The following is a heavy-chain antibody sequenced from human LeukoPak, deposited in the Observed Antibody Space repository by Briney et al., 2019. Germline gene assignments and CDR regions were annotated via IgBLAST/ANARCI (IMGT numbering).Heavy chain of an antibody. CDR2: INWNGGST. J-gene: IGHJ4*02. CDR1: GFTFDDYG. V-gene: IGHV3-20*04. CDR3: ARDARYYYDSSGYYYEGFFDY. Sequence: GGSLRLSCAASGFTFDDYGMSWVRQAPGKGLEWVSGINWNGGSTVYADSVKGRFTISRDNAKNSLYLQMNSLRAEDTALYYCARDARYYYDSSGYYYEGFFDYWGQGTLVTVSS. D-gene: IGHD3-22*01.